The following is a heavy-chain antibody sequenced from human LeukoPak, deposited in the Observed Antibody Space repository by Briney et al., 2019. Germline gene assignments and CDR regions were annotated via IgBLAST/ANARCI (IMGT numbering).Heavy chain of an antibody. V-gene: IGHV1-2*02. CDR1: GYTLTDYY. CDR3: ARVGTSWYMEYWFDP. CDR2: INPNSGGT. Sequence: ASVKVSCKASGYTLTDYYMHWVRQAPGQGLEWMGWINPNSGGTSYAQKFQGRVTMTRDTSISTAYMELSSLRSDDTAVYFCARVGTSWYMEYWFDPWGQGTLVTVSS. J-gene: IGHJ5*02. D-gene: IGHD6-13*01.